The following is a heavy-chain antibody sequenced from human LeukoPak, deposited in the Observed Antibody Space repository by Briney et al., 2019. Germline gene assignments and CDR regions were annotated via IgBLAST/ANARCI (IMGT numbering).Heavy chain of an antibody. CDR1: GDSINSYY. D-gene: IGHD3-22*01. Sequence: PSETLSLTCTVSGDSINSYYWSWIRQPPGKGLEWIGYIYYSGSTNYNPSLKSRVTISVDTSKNQFSLKLSSVTAADTAVYYCARSGYYYDSLDYWGQGTLVTVSS. CDR3: ARSGYYYDSLDY. V-gene: IGHV4-59*08. CDR2: IYYSGST. J-gene: IGHJ4*02.